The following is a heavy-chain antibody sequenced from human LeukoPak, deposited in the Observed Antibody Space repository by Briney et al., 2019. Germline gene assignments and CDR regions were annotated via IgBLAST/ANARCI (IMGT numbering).Heavy chain of an antibody. V-gene: IGHV4-59*01. D-gene: IGHD4-11*01. CDR3: ARTTTTFDD. CDR2: VSYDGST. CDR1: GGSISSYY. J-gene: IGHJ4*02. Sequence: SETLSLTCTVSGGSISSYYWSWVRQPPGKGLEWIGYVSYDGSTNYSPSLKSRVTISLYTWKNQYSLNLSSVTTADTAVYYCARTTTTFDDWGQGTLVTVSS.